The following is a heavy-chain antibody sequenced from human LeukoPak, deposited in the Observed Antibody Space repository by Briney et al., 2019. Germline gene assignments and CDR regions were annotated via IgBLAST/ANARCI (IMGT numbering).Heavy chain of an antibody. CDR2: ISPYNGNT. CDR3: ARILSDYDILTGYSRPGAFDI. J-gene: IGHJ3*02. Sequence: ASVKVSCKASGYTFISYGISWVRQAPGQGLEWMGWISPYNGNTNYAQKLQGRVTMTTDTSTSTVYMELRSLRSDDTAVYYCARILSDYDILTGYSRPGAFDIWGQGTMVIVSS. V-gene: IGHV1-18*01. CDR1: GYTFISYG. D-gene: IGHD3-9*01.